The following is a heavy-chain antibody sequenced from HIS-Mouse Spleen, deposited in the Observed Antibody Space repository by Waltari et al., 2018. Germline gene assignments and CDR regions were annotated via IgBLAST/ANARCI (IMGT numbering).Heavy chain of an antibody. D-gene: IGHD2-15*01. Sequence: QVQLQESGPGLVKPSQTLSLTCTVSGGSISRVDYYWSWIRQPPGKGLEWIGYIYYSGSTYYNPSLKSRVTISVDTSKNQFSLKLSSVTAADTAVYYCARVVVVAAYFDYWGQGTLVTVSS. V-gene: IGHV4-30-4*01. CDR2: IYYSGST. CDR3: ARVVVVAAYFDY. CDR1: GGSISRVDYY. J-gene: IGHJ4*02.